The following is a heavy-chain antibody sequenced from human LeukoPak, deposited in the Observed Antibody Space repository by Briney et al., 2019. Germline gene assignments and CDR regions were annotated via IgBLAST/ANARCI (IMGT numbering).Heavy chain of an antibody. CDR2: IYYSGST. CDR3: AKKGIAAAGYYYYYMDV. CDR1: GGSISSSSYY. D-gene: IGHD6-13*01. V-gene: IGHV4-39*07. Sequence: PSETLSLTCTVSGGSISSSSYYWGWIRQPPGKGLEWIGSIYYSGSTYYNPSLKSRVTISVDTSKNQFSLKLSSVTAADTAVYYCAKKGIAAAGYYYYYMDVWGKGTTVTVSS. J-gene: IGHJ6*03.